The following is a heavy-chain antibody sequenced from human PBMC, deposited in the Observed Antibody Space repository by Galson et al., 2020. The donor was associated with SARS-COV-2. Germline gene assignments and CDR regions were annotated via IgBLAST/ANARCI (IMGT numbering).Heavy chain of an antibody. Sequence: GASLRLSCAASGFTFSSYEMNWVRQAPGKGLEWVSYISSIGTTIYYADSVKGRFTISRDNAKNSLYLQMNSLRAEDTAVYYCARGHRIAVAGRTAAPGYWGQGTLVAVSS. J-gene: IGHJ4*02. V-gene: IGHV3-48*03. CDR3: ARGHRIAVAGRTAAPGY. D-gene: IGHD6-19*01. CDR1: GFTFSSYE. CDR2: ISSIGTTI.